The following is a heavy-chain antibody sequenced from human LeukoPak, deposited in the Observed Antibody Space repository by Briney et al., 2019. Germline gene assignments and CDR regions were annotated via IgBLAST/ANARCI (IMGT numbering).Heavy chain of an antibody. V-gene: IGHV3-7*01. CDR2: IKQDGSEK. J-gene: IGHJ5*02. D-gene: IGHD6-13*01. CDR3: ARDRSSWYSGWFDP. Sequence: QTGGSLRLSCAASGFTVSSYWMSWVRQAPGKGREWVAKIKQDGSEKYYMDSVKGRFTISRDNAKNSLYLQMNSLRAEDTAVYYCARDRSSWYSGWFDPWGQGTLVTVSS. CDR1: GFTVSSYW.